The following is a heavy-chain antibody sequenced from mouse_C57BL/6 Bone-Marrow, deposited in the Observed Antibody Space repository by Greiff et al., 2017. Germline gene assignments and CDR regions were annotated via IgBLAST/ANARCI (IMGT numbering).Heavy chain of an antibody. CDR3: TTGWGY. D-gene: IGHD4-1*01. CDR1: GYTFTVYE. J-gene: IGHJ2*01. V-gene: IGHV1-15*01. Sequence: VQLQQSGAELVRPGASVTLSCKASGYTFTVYEMHWVKQTPVHGLEWIGAIDPETGGTAYNQKFKGKAILTADKSSSTAYMELRSLTSEDSAVYYCTTGWGYWGQGTTLTVSS. CDR2: IDPETGGT.